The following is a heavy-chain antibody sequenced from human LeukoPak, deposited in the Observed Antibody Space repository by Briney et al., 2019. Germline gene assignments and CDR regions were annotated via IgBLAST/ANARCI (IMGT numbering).Heavy chain of an antibody. J-gene: IGHJ4*02. CDR1: GGTFSTYA. CDR2: IIPIFGTA. Sequence: GASVKVSCKASGGTFSTYATSWVRQAPGQGLEWMGRIIPIFGTANYAQKFQGRVTITADKSTSTAYMELSSLRSEDTAVYYCAALVVVTGILGYWGQGTLVTVSS. D-gene: IGHD2-21*02. V-gene: IGHV1-69*06. CDR3: AALVVVTGILGY.